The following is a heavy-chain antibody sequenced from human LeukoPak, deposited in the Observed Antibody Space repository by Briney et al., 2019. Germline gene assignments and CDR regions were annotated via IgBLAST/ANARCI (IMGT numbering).Heavy chain of an antibody. CDR2: ISWNSGKI. CDR3: AKDRGYSSSFFEI. J-gene: IGHJ4*02. CDR1: GFIFDDYA. Sequence: GRSLRLSCAASGFIFDDYAMHWVRQAPGKGLEWVSGISWNSGKIDYADSVKGRFTISRDNAKNSLYLQMDSLRVEDMALYYCAKDRGYSSSFFEIWGQGTLVTVSS. V-gene: IGHV3-9*03. D-gene: IGHD6-13*01.